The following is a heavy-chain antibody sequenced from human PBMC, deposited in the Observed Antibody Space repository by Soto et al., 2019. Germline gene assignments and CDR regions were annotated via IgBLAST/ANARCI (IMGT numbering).Heavy chain of an antibody. Sequence: EVQLVESGGGLVQPGGSLRLSCAASGFTFSSYWMSWVRQAPGKGLEWVANIKQDGSEKYYVDSVKGRFTISRDNAKNSLYLQMNSLRAEDTAVYYCARVEEYYDFWSGYYLKWFDYWGQGTLVTVSS. J-gene: IGHJ4*02. CDR1: GFTFSSYW. CDR3: ARVEEYYDFWSGYYLKWFDY. D-gene: IGHD3-3*01. V-gene: IGHV3-7*01. CDR2: IKQDGSEK.